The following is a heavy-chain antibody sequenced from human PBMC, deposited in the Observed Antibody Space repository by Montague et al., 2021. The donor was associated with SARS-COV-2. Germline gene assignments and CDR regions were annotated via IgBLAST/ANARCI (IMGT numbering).Heavy chain of an antibody. J-gene: IGHJ4*02. CDR3: ARVGGMEYCSGGNCYLDY. CDR1: GFTFSSYS. D-gene: IGHD2-15*01. CDR2: ISSSSSYI. Sequence: SLRLSWAASGFTFSSYSMNWVRQAPGKGLEWVSSISSSSSYIYYAGSVKGRFTISRDNAKNSLYLQMNSLRAEDTAVYYCARVGGMEYCSGGNCYLDYWGQGTLVTVSS. V-gene: IGHV3-21*01.